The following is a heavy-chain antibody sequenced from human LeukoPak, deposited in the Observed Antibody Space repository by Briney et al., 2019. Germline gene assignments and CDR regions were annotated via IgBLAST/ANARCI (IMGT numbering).Heavy chain of an antibody. CDR1: GFTFGDYA. CDR2: IRSKAYGGTT. Sequence: GSLRLSCIASGFTFGDYAMSWVRQAPGKGLEWVGFIRSKAYGGTTEYAASVKGRFTISRDDSKSIAYLQMNSLKTEDTAVYYCTRGNYDFWSGYPLDFDYWGQGTLVTVSS. J-gene: IGHJ4*02. D-gene: IGHD3-3*01. V-gene: IGHV3-49*04. CDR3: TRGNYDFWSGYPLDFDY.